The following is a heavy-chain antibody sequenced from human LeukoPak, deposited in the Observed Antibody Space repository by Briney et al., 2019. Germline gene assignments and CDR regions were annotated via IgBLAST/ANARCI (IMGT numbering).Heavy chain of an antibody. V-gene: IGHV4-34*01. Sequence: SETLSLTCAVYGGSFGGYYWSWIRQPPGKGLEWIGEINHSGSTNYNPSLKSRVTISVDTSKNQFSLKLSSVTAADTAVYYCAREESYSGYDLASSRSNYFDYWGQGTLVTVSS. CDR3: AREESYSGYDLASSRSNYFDY. D-gene: IGHD5-12*01. CDR1: GGSFGGYY. CDR2: INHSGST. J-gene: IGHJ4*02.